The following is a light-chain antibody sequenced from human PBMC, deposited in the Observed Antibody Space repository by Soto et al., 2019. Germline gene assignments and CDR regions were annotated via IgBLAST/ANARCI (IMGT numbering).Light chain of an antibody. V-gene: IGKV3-20*01. J-gene: IGKJ2*01. Sequence: EIVLTQSPGTLYLSPGDRATLSCRASQSVSSSYLAWYQQKPGQAPRLLIYGASSRATGIPDSFSGSGSGTDFTLTINRLEPEDYAVYYCQQDCSSPVYTFGPWTTLEIK. CDR3: QQDCSSPVYT. CDR1: QSVSSSY. CDR2: GAS.